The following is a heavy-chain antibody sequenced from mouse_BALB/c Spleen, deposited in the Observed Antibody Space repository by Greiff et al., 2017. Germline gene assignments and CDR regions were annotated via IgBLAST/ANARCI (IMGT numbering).Heavy chain of an antibody. CDR2: ISSGGSYT. D-gene: IGHD2-1*01. J-gene: IGHJ4*01. Sequence: EVMLVESGGGLVKPGGSLKLSCAASGFTFSSYTMSWVRQTPEKRLEWVATISSGGSYTYYPDSVKGRFTISRDNAKNTLYLQMSSLKSEDTAMYYCTRDYGNYEGYYAMDYWGQGTSVTVSS. V-gene: IGHV5-6-4*01. CDR3: TRDYGNYEGYYAMDY. CDR1: GFTFSSYT.